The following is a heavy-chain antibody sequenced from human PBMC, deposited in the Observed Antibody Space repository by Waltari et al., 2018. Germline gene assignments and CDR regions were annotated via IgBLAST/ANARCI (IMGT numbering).Heavy chain of an antibody. CDR3: ASAPAKYCAGGGCPEYYQH. D-gene: IGHD2-8*02. CDR2: INPGKGNA. V-gene: IGHV1-3*01. CDR1: GYTFTKYA. J-gene: IGHJ1*01. Sequence: QVQLVQSGAEVKKPGASVKISCKASGYTFTKYALHWVRQAPGQRLEWMGRINPGKGNAQYSQNFQGRVSITSDTSARAVYLEMRSLRSADTAVYYCASAPAKYCAGGGCPEYYQHWGQGSLVTVTS.